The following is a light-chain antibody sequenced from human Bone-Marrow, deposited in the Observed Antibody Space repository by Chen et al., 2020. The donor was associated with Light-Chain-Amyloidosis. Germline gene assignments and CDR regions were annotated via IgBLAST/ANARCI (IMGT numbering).Light chain of an antibody. CDR2: DDS. CDR3: QVWDRSSDRPV. J-gene: IGLJ3*02. Sequence: SSVLTQPYSASVAPGLTASSACGGNNIGSPSVHWYQQTPGQAPLLVVYDDSDRPSRIPERLSGSNSGNTATLTISRVETGDEADYYWQVWDRSSDRPVFGRVTKLTVL. V-gene: IGLV3-21*02. CDR1: NIGSPS.